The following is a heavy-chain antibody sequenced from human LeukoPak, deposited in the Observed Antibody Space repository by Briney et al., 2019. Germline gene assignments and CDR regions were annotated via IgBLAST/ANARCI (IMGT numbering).Heavy chain of an antibody. Sequence: PGGSLRLSCAASGFTFSSYTMSWVRQAPGKGLEWVSAISGSGSSTYYADSVKGRFTISRDNSKNTLYLQMNSLRVEDTAVYYCAKDGVAYYGSAKSPIDYWGQGTLVTVSS. CDR2: ISGSGSST. D-gene: IGHD3-10*01. CDR1: GFTFSSYT. CDR3: AKDGVAYYGSAKSPIDY. V-gene: IGHV3-23*01. J-gene: IGHJ4*02.